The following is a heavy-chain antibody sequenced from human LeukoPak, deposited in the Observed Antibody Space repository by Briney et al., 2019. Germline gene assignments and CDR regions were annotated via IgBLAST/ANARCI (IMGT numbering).Heavy chain of an antibody. J-gene: IGHJ4*02. CDR2: IYYSGST. Sequence: SETLSLTCTVSGGSISSYYWNWIRQPPGKGLEWIGYIYYSGSTNYNPSLKSRVTISVDTSKNQFSLKLSSVTAADTAVYYCARVRITFGGVIPYFDYWGQGTLVTVSS. CDR3: ARVRITFGGVIPYFDY. V-gene: IGHV4-59*01. D-gene: IGHD3-16*02. CDR1: GGSISSYY.